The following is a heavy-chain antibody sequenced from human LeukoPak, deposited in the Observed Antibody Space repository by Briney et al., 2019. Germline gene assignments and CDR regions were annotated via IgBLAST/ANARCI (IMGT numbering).Heavy chain of an antibody. D-gene: IGHD2-21*02. V-gene: IGHV4-39*07. J-gene: IGHJ6*03. CDR3: ARGSGGDGDYYYYYYMDV. CDR2: IYYSGST. Sequence: SETLSLTCTVSGGSISSSSYYWGWIRQPPGKGLEWIGSIYYSGSTYYNPSLKSRVTISVDTSKNQFSLKLSSVAAADTAVYYCARGSGGDGDYYYYYYMDVWGKGTTVTISS. CDR1: GGSISSSSYY.